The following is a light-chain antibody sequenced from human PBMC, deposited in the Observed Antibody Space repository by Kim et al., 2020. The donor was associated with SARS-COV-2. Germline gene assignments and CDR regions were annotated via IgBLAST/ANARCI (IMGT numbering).Light chain of an antibody. CDR3: QQYNDWPWT. CDR2: DSS. V-gene: IGKV3-15*01. Sequence: EIVMTQSPATLSVSPGERATLSCRASQITSTNLAWYQQKPGQAPRLLISDSSTRATGIPARFSGSGSGTEFTLTISSLQSEDFALYYCQQYNDWPWTFGPGTKVDIK. J-gene: IGKJ1*01. CDR1: QITSTN.